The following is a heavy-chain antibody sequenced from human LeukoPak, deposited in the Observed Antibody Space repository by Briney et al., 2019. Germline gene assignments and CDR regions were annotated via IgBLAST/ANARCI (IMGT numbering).Heavy chain of an antibody. CDR1: GYTFTGYY. V-gene: IGHV1-2*02. CDR2: IHPNSGAT. CDR3: ATCRSGGSCSSSSFDY. Sequence: GASVKVSCKASGYTFTGYYMHWVRQAPGQGLEWMGWIHPNSGATNYAQKLQGRVTMTTDTSTSTAYMELRSLRSDDTAVYYCATCRSGGSCSSSSFDYWGQGTLVTVSS. D-gene: IGHD2-15*01. J-gene: IGHJ4*02.